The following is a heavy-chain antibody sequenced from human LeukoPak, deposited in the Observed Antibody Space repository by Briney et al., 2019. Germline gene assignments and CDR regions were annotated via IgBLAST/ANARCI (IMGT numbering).Heavy chain of an antibody. D-gene: IGHD2-21*01. Sequence: TGGSLRLSCAASGFTFSSYAMSWVRQAPGKGLEWVSAISGSGGSTYYADSVQGRFTISRDNSKNTLFLQMNSLRAEDTAVYYCATEKGDSPDYWGQGTLVTVSS. V-gene: IGHV3-23*01. J-gene: IGHJ4*02. CDR2: ISGSGGST. CDR1: GFTFSSYA. CDR3: ATEKGDSPDY.